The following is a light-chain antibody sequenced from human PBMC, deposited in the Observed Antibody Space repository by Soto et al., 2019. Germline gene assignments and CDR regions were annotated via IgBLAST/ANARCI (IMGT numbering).Light chain of an antibody. Sequence: DIQITQSPSTLSASVGDGVTITCRASQRISTWLAWYQQKPGKAPKLLIYAASSLQSGVPSRLSGSGSGTDFTLTISSLQPDDFATYDCQQYNNYWTFGQGTKVDIK. CDR3: QQYNNYWT. CDR1: QRISTW. J-gene: IGKJ1*01. V-gene: IGKV1-5*01. CDR2: AAS.